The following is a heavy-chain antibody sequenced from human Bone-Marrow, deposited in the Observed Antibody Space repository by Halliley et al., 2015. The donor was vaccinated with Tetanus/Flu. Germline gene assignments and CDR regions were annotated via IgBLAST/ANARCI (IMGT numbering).Heavy chain of an antibody. V-gene: IGHV4-34*01. CDR2: INHSGTP. D-gene: IGHD2-15*01. CDR3: ASQVAATVTS. Sequence: KGLEWFGKINHSGTPNYNPSLKSRVPISVDPSKTQFSLKMKSVPAADTAVYYCASQVAATVTSWGQGTLVTVSS. J-gene: IGHJ5*02.